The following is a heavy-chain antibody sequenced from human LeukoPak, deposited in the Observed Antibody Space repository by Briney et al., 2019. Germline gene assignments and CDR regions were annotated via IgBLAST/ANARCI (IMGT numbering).Heavy chain of an antibody. CDR3: VRGSYLGPTATFGDY. CDR2: ISSNGGST. Sequence: GGSLRLSCSASGVIFSNYAMHWVRQAPGKGLEYVSAISSNGGSTYYADSVKGGFTISRDNSKNTLYLQMSILRAEDTAVYYCVRGSYLGPTATFGDYWGQGTLVTVSS. D-gene: IGHD1-26*01. J-gene: IGHJ4*02. V-gene: IGHV3-64D*09. CDR1: GVIFSNYA.